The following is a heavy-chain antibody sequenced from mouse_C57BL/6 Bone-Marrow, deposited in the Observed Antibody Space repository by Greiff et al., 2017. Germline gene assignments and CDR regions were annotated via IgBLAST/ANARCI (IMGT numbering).Heavy chain of an antibody. J-gene: IGHJ4*01. CDR2: IYPEDGDT. Sequence: QVQLQQSGPELVKPGASVKISCKASGYAFSSSWMNWVKQRPGQGLEWIGRIYPEDGDTNYNGKFKGKATLTADKSSSTAYMQLSSLTSDDSAVYFLAGWPRRSGGYYAMDYWGQGTSVTVSA. CDR3: AGWPRRSGGYYAMDY. V-gene: IGHV1-82*01. D-gene: IGHD1-3*01. CDR1: GYAFSSSW.